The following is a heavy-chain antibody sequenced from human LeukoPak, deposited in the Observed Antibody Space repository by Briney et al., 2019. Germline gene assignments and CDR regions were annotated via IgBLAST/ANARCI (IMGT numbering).Heavy chain of an antibody. Sequence: GRSLRLSCAASGFTFSSYGMNWVRQAPGKGLEWVSYISSSSSTIYYADSVKGRFTISRDNAKNSLYLQMNSLRAEDTAVYYCARGTDAFDIWGQGTMVTVSS. J-gene: IGHJ3*02. CDR3: ARGTDAFDI. CDR1: GFTFSSYG. V-gene: IGHV3-48*01. CDR2: ISSSSSTI.